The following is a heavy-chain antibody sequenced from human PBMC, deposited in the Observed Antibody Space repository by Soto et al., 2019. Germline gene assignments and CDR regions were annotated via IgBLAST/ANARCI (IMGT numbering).Heavy chain of an antibody. J-gene: IGHJ3*02. CDR2: INAGNGNT. CDR3: AREYYDYNWGSYFAHYAFDI. V-gene: IGHV1-3*01. D-gene: IGHD3-16*01. CDR1: GYTFTIYA. Sequence: ASVKVSCKASGYTFTIYAMHRVLQAPGQRLEWMGWINAGNGNTKYSQKFQGRVTITRDTSASTAYMELSSLRSEDTAVYYCAREYYDYNWGSYFAHYAFDIWGQGTMVTVSS.